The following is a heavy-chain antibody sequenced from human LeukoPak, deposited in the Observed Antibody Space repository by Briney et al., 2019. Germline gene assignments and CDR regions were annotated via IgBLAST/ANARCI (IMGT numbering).Heavy chain of an antibody. CDR3: ARLGDGYNLYYFDY. Sequence: GGSLRLSCAASGFTFSDYSMNWVRQAPGKGLEWVSSISDDSNYIYYADSVKGRFTISRDNAKNSLYLQMNSLRAEDTAVYYCARLGDGYNLYYFDYWGQGTLVTASS. CDR2: ISDDSNYI. J-gene: IGHJ4*02. V-gene: IGHV3-21*01. D-gene: IGHD5-24*01. CDR1: GFTFSDYS.